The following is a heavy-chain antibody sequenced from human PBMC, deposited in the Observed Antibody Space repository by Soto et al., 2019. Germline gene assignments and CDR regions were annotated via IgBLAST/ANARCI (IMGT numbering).Heavy chain of an antibody. D-gene: IGHD2-21*02. J-gene: IGHJ4*02. CDR2: ISHDGRVT. CDR1: GFTFNSLS. V-gene: IGHV3-30*04. CDR3: AREPYGDSQYFDY. Sequence: QVQLVESGGGMVQPGTSLRRSCAASGFTFNSLSLHWVRQRPDKGLEWVAVISHDGRVTFYADFVKGRFTVSRDNSKTTSYLQVNSLRAEDTAVYYCAREPYGDSQYFDYWGQGTLVSVSS.